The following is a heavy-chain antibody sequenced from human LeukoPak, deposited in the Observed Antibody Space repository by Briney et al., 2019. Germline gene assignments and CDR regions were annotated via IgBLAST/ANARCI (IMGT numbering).Heavy chain of an antibody. CDR3: GYFGSGSSYTPDS. CDR2: IHSDVNTK. CDR1: GFSFSSFG. D-gene: IGHD3-10*01. Sequence: GGSLRLSCATSGFSFSSFGMHWVRQAPGKGLEWVAYIHSDVNTKFYADSVKGRFTISRDNSKNTLHLQMNSLRSADTAVYYCGYFGSGSSYTPDSWGQGTLVTVSS. J-gene: IGHJ5*01. V-gene: IGHV3-30*02.